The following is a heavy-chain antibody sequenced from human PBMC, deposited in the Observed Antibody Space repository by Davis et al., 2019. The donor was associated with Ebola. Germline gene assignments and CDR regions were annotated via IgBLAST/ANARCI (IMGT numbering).Heavy chain of an antibody. CDR1: GGSFSGYY. CDR2: INHSGST. D-gene: IGHD6-13*01. J-gene: IGHJ5*02. CDR3: ARRTGYSSSWYIRFDP. Sequence: SETLSLTCAVSGGSFSGYYWSWIRQPPGKGLEWIGEINHSGSTNYNPSLTSPVTISVETSKNQFSLKLSTVTAADTAVYYCARRTGYSSSWYIRFDPWGQGTLVTVSS. V-gene: IGHV4-34*01.